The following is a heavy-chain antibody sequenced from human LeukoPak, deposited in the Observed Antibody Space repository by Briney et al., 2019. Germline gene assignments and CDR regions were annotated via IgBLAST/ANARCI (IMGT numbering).Heavy chain of an antibody. V-gene: IGHV5-51*01. CDR3: ARQGHIVGGGWFDP. D-gene: IGHD2-15*01. Sequence: GESLKISYQGSGSRFSSYWIGWVRQMPGKAPEWMRVIYPGDSDTRYRPPFQGQVTMSADKSTNTAYLRWRSLRASDSAMYYCARQGHIVGGGWFDPWGQGTLVTVSS. J-gene: IGHJ5*02. CDR1: GSRFSSYW. CDR2: IYPGDSDT.